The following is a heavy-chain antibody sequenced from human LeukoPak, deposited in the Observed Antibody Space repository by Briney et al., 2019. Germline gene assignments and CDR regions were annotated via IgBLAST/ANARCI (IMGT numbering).Heavy chain of an antibody. Sequence: GGSLRLSCAASGFIFSNHWMTWVRQAPGKGLEWVANIKQDGSVKHYVDSVKGRFTISRDNAKNSLYLQMNRLRAEDRAVYYCARHSNGWSEGTYLGQATLVTVTS. J-gene: IGHJ4*02. CDR1: GFIFSNHW. D-gene: IGHD6-19*01. V-gene: IGHV3-7*03. CDR3: ARHSNGWSEGTY. CDR2: IKQDGSVK.